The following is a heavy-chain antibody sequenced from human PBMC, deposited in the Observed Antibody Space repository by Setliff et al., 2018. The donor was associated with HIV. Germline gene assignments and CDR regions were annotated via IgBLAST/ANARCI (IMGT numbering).Heavy chain of an antibody. CDR3: AGRPYYFDS. CDR2: IYHSGST. V-gene: IGHV4-34*01. CDR1: GGSFSDYY. D-gene: IGHD6-6*01. J-gene: IGHJ4*02. Sequence: SETLSLTCAVYGGSFSDYYWSWIRQPPGKGLEWTGEIYHSGSTIYNPSLKSRVTISVDTSKNQFSLKLSSVTAADTAVYYCAGRPYYFDSWGQGTLVTVSS.